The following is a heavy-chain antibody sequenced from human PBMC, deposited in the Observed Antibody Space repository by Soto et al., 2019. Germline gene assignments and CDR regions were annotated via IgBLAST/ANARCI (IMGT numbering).Heavy chain of an antibody. J-gene: IGHJ6*02. CDR2: LDGAGGST. V-gene: IGHV3-23*01. CDR3: AAPRDEYGSGVSWFTYGMDI. D-gene: IGHD3-10*01. Sequence: GGSLRLSCLASGFTFSDYAMTWVRHVPGRGLEWVASLDGAGGSTYYADSVRGRFTISRDNSQNTLFLQMKRLTVDDTAIYYCAAPRDEYGSGVSWFTYGMDIWGQGTTVTSP. CDR1: GFTFSDYA.